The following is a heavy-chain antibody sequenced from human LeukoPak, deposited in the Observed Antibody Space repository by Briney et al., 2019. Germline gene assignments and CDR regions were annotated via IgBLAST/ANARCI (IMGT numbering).Heavy chain of an antibody. CDR1: GGSISSGGYY. Sequence: SRTLSLTCTVSGGSISSGGYYWSWIRQHPGKGLEWIGYIYYSGSTYYNPSLKSRVTISVDTSKNQFSLKLSSVTAADTAVYYCASSTVTTRYPHVYNDYWGQGTLVTVSS. CDR2: IYYSGST. CDR3: ASSTVTTRYPHVYNDY. V-gene: IGHV4-31*03. J-gene: IGHJ4*02. D-gene: IGHD4-17*01.